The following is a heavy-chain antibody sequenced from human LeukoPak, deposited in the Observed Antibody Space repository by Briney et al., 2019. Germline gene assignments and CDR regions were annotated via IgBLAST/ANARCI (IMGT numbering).Heavy chain of an antibody. CDR3: TTGRVQGQAVAGTGGFDY. V-gene: IGHV3-15*01. Sequence: GSLRLSCAASGFTFSTYAMSWVRQAPGKGLEWVGRIKSKAHGATTDYAAPVKDRFTISRDDSKNALYLQMNSLETEDTAVYYCTTGRVQGQAVAGTGGFDYWGQGTLVTVSS. CDR1: GFTFSTYA. CDR2: IKSKAHGATT. D-gene: IGHD6-19*01. J-gene: IGHJ4*02.